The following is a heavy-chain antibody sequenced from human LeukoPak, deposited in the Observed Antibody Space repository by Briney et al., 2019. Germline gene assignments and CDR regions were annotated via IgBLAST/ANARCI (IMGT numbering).Heavy chain of an antibody. Sequence: ASVKVSCKASGYSFTSYGISWVRQAPGQGLEWMGWISAYNGNTNYAQKLQGRVTMTTDTSTSTAYMELRSLRSDDTAVYYCARASGDILTGYSSYFDYWGQGTLVTVSS. CDR2: ISAYNGNT. CDR3: ARASGDILTGYSSYFDY. V-gene: IGHV1-18*01. CDR1: GYSFTSYG. J-gene: IGHJ4*02. D-gene: IGHD3-9*01.